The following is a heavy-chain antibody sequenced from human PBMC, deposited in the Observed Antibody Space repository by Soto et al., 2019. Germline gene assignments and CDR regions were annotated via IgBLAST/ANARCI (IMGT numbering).Heavy chain of an antibody. J-gene: IGHJ2*01. CDR1: GFTFSSYG. CDR3: AKDHYDSSGYDWYFDL. Sequence: PGGALRLCCAASGFTFSSYGMHWVRQAPGKGLEWVAVISYDGSNKYYADSVKGRFTISRDNSKNTLYLQMNSLRAEDTAVYYCAKDHYDSSGYDWYFDLWGRGTLVTVSS. V-gene: IGHV3-30*18. CDR2: ISYDGSNK. D-gene: IGHD3-22*01.